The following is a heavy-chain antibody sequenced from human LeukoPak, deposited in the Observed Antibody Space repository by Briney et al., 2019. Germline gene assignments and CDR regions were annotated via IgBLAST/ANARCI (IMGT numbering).Heavy chain of an antibody. J-gene: IGHJ4*02. CDR1: ELTFSSYG. V-gene: IGHV3-23*01. CDR3: AKGGSGYDQIDY. CDR2: INESGSRT. Sequence: GGSLRLSCAASELTFSSYGMRWVRQAPGKGLEWVSGINESGSRTYYADSVKGRFTISRDNSKNTLYLQMSSLRAEDTAVYYCAKGGSGYDQIDYWGQGTLVTVSS. D-gene: IGHD5-12*01.